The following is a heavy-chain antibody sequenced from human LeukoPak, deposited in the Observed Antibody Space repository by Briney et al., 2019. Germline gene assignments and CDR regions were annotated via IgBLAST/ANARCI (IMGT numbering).Heavy chain of an antibody. CDR3: VKEARYCSGGSCYAVLDY. J-gene: IGHJ4*02. Sequence: GGSLRLSCAAPGFTFSSYTMSCVRQAPGKGLQWVSAVSGSGGTTYYTNSVKGRFTISRDNSKNTVYLQMDSLRVEDTAVYYCVKEARYCSGGSCYAVLDYWGQGTLVTVSS. V-gene: IGHV3-23*01. CDR2: VSGSGGTT. D-gene: IGHD2-15*01. CDR1: GFTFSSYT.